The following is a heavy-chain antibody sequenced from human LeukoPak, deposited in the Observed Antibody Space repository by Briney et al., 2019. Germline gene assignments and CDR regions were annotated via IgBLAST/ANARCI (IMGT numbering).Heavy chain of an antibody. V-gene: IGHV3-30*02. CDR3: AKFGRYSSSWFDY. CDR1: GFTFSSYG. Sequence: PGGSLRLSCAASGFTFSSYGMHGVRQAPGKGLEWEALKRYDGSNKYYADSVKGRFAVSRDNSKNTLYLQMNSLRAEDTAVYYCAKFGRYSSSWFDYWGQGTLVTVSS. CDR2: KRYDGSNK. D-gene: IGHD6-13*01. J-gene: IGHJ4*02.